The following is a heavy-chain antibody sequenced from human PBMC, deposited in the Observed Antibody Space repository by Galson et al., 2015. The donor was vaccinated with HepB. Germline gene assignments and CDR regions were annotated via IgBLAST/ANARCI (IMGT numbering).Heavy chain of an antibody. Sequence: SLRLSCAASGFTFSSYSMNWVRQAPGKGLEWVSYISSSSSTIYYADSVKGRFTISRDNAKNSLYLQMNSLRDEDTAVYYCARDPRPNVLRYFNLGAGFDYWGQGTLVTVSS. J-gene: IGHJ4*02. CDR3: ARDPRPNVLRYFNLGAGFDY. CDR2: ISSSSSTI. V-gene: IGHV3-48*02. CDR1: GFTFSSYS. D-gene: IGHD3-9*01.